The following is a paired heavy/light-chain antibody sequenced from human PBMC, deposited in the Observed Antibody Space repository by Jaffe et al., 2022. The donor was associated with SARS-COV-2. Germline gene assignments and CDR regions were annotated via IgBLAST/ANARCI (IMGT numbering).Light chain of an antibody. V-gene: IGKV1-39*01. Sequence: DIQMTQSPSSLSASVGDRVTITCRASQTISNYLSWYQQKPGKAPKLLIYLASSLQSGVPSRFSGSGSGTDFTLTISSLQPEDFATYYCQQTYTTPLFGPGTKVDIK. CDR1: QTISNY. CDR3: QQTYTTPL. J-gene: IGKJ3*01. CDR2: LAS.
Heavy chain of an antibody. CDR1: GFTFSMYA. D-gene: IGHD5-18*01. CDR2: ISNDGTIK. J-gene: IGHJ4*02. V-gene: IGHV3-30*04. Sequence: QVQLVESGGGVVQPGRSLRLSCEASGFTFSMYAMHWVRQAPGKGLEWVAIISNDGTIKYSADSVKGRFTISRDNSRNTLYLQMNSLRPEDTAVFYCARDNRMGHGYSYGFSNWGQGTLVTVSS. CDR3: ARDNRMGHGYSYGFSN.